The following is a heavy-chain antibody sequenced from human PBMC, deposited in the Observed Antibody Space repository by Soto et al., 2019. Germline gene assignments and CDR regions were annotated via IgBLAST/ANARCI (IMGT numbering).Heavy chain of an antibody. CDR2: ISGSSSYT. V-gene: IGHV3-21*06. J-gene: IGHJ6*02. Sequence: TGGSLRLSCVVSGFTFSSYSINWVRQAPGKGLEWVSSISGSSSYTYYADSVKGRFTISRDNAKNSLYLQMNSLRADDTAVYYCARVIVSHGMDVWGQGTTVTVSS. CDR3: ARVIVSHGMDV. D-gene: IGHD1-26*01. CDR1: GFTFSSYS.